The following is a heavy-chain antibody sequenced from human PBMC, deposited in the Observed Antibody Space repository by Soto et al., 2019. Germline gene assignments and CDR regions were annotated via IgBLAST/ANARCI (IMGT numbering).Heavy chain of an antibody. J-gene: IGHJ4*02. CDR3: ARDPEYGSGSKAVTT. D-gene: IGHD3-10*01. CDR2: IIPIFGTA. Sequence: QVQLVQSGAEVKKPGSSVKVSCKASGGTFSSYAISWVRQAPGQGLEWMGGIIPIFGTANYAQKFQGRVTIPADESTSTAYMELSSLRSEDTDVYYCARDPEYGSGSKAVTTWGQGTLVTVSS. V-gene: IGHV1-69*12. CDR1: GGTFSSYA.